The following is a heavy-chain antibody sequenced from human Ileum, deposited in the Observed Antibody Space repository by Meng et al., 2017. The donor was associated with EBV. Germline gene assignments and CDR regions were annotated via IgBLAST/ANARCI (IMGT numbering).Heavy chain of an antibody. V-gene: IGHV4-61*01. J-gene: IGHJ4*02. CDR2: IYYSGTT. D-gene: IGHD5-18*01. CDR1: GGSVSIRSYY. CDR3: ARGWDTAMDSG. Sequence: VQLQASAPSLVKPPETLALSCTVSGGSVSIRSYYWSWIRQPPGKGLEWIGYIYYSGTTNYNPSLESRVTISVDTSKNQFSLKLRSVAASDTAVYYCARGWDTAMDSGWGQGTLVTVSS.